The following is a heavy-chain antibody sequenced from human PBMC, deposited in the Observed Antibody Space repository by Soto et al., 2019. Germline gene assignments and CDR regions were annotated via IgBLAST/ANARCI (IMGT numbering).Heavy chain of an antibody. CDR3: ARGPPHV. J-gene: IGHJ4*02. CDR2: IYHSGST. V-gene: IGHV4-30-2*01. Sequence: SSETLSLTRAVSGGYSRSWIRQPPGKGLEWIGYIYHSGSTYYNPSLKSRVTISVDRSKNQFSLKLSSVTAADTAVYYCARGPPHVWGQGTLVTVSS. CDR1: GGYS. D-gene: IGHD3-16*01.